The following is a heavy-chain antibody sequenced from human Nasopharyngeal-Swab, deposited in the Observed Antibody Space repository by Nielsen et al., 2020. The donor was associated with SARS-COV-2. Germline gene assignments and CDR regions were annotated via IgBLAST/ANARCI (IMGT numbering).Heavy chain of an antibody. D-gene: IGHD6-13*01. V-gene: IGHV4-34*01. Sequence: SETLSLTCAVYGGSFSGDSWSWIRQPPGKGLEWIGNIYYNGNTYQNPSLKSRLTISVDKSKNQFSLQLSSVTAADTAVYYCVRSSSWYYFDYWAQGTQVTVSS. CDR2: IYYNGNT. J-gene: IGHJ4*02. CDR3: VRSSSWYYFDY. CDR1: GGSFSGDS.